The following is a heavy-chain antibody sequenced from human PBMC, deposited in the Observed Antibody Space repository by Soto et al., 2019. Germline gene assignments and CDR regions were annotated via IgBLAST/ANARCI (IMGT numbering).Heavy chain of an antibody. Sequence: GGSLRLSCAASGFTFSSYGMHWIRQAPGKGLEWVAVIWYDGSNKYYADSVKGRFTISRDNSKNTLYLQMNSLRAEDTAVYYCPRGDYGGKRKLGFDYWGQGTLVTVSS. CDR2: IWYDGSNK. V-gene: IGHV3-33*01. J-gene: IGHJ4*02. D-gene: IGHD4-17*01. CDR1: GFTFSSYG. CDR3: PRGDYGGKRKLGFDY.